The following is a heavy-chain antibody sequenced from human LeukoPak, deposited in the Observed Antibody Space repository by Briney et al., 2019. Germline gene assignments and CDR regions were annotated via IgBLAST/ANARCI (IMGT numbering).Heavy chain of an antibody. CDR3: AREPAFGVVIRRVGDY. CDR1: GFTFSSYS. D-gene: IGHD3-3*01. CDR2: ISSSSSTI. J-gene: IGHJ4*02. V-gene: IGHV3-48*01. Sequence: PGGSLRLSCAASGFTFSSYSMNWVRQAPGKGLEWVSYISSSSSTIYYADSVKGRFTISRDNAKNSLYLQMNSLRAEDTAVYYCAREPAFGVVIRRVGDYWGQGTLVTVSS.